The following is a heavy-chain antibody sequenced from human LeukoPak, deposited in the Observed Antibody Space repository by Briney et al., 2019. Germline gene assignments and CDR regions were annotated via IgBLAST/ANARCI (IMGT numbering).Heavy chain of an antibody. J-gene: IGHJ4*02. V-gene: IGHV3-15*01. CDR2: IKSKTDGGTT. Sequence: GGSLRLSCAASGFTFSNAWMSWVRQAPGKGLDWVGRIKSKTDGGTTDYAAPVKGRFTISRDDSKNTLYLQMNSLKTEDTAVYYCTRTRSGYFYYFDYWGQGTLVTVSS. CDR1: GFTFSNAW. CDR3: TRTRSGYFYYFDY. D-gene: IGHD3-22*01.